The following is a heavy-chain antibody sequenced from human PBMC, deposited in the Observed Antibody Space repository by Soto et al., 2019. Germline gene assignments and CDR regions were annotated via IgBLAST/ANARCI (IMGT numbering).Heavy chain of an antibody. J-gene: IGHJ4*02. CDR3: AREASVLIPAAQPSRFDS. V-gene: IGHV1-18*01. Sequence: GASVKVSCKGFGYSFMKYGINWVRQAPGQGLEWVGWISPYSGYTHSAQKFHGRLTLTTDTAASTAYMELRILRSADTALYHCAREASVLIPAAQPSRFDSWGQGTLVTVSS. CDR1: GYSFMKYG. D-gene: IGHD2-2*01. CDR2: ISPYSGYT.